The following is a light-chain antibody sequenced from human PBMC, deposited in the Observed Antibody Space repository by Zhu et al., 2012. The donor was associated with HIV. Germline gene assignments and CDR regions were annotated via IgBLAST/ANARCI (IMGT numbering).Light chain of an antibody. V-gene: IGKV1-5*03. CDR3: QQYNSYSLT. J-gene: IGKJ1*01. CDR1: QFIDNW. Sequence: IQMTQSPSTLSASVGDTVTITCRASQFIDNWLAWYQQKPGKAPNVLIYKASNLRSGVPSRFSGSGSGTEFTLTISSLQPDDFATYYCQQYNSYSLTFGQGTKVEIK. CDR2: KAS.